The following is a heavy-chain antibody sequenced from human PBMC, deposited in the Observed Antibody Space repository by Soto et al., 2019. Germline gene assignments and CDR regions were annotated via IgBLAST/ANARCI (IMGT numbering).Heavy chain of an antibody. J-gene: IGHJ4*02. CDR2: IYYTGST. V-gene: IGHV4-59*01. D-gene: IGHD5-18*01. Sequence: SETLDITSTVSGGSIMSYYWNWIRQPPGKGLEWIGYIYYTGSTNYNPSLKSRVTISVDTSKNQFSLKLSSVTAADTAVYYCASCDTAIVSSAYWGQGTLVTVSS. CDR3: ASCDTAIVSSAY. CDR1: GGSIMSYY.